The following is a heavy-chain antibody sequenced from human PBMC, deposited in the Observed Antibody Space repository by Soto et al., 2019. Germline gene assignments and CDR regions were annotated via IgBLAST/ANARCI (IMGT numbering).Heavy chain of an antibody. Sequence: PGESLKISCKGPGYSFTSYRIGWGRQMPGKGLEGMGIIYPGDSDTRYSPSFQGQVTISADKSISTAYLQWSSLKASDTAIYYCARWEQGSGSNYNNYFYGMDIWGQGTTVTVSS. V-gene: IGHV5-51*01. J-gene: IGHJ6*02. CDR3: ARWEQGSGSNYNNYFYGMDI. CDR1: GYSFTSYR. D-gene: IGHD3-10*01. CDR2: IYPGDSDT.